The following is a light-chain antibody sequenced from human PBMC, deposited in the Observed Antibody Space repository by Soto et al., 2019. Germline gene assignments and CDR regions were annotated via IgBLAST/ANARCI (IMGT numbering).Light chain of an antibody. CDR1: SSDVGGYNY. CDR3: SSYTRSSFYV. Sequence: QSALTQPASVSGSPGQSITISCTGTSSDVGGYNYVSWYQQHPGKAPKLMIYDVSNRPSGVSNRFSGSKSGNTASLPISGLQAEDEADYYCSSYTRSSFYVFGTGTKLTVL. J-gene: IGLJ1*01. V-gene: IGLV2-14*01. CDR2: DVS.